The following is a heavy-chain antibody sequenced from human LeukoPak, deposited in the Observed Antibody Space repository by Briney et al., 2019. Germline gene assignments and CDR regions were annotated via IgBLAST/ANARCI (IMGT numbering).Heavy chain of an antibody. CDR2: IYYSGST. CDR3: ARNSGSYPYYFDY. D-gene: IGHD1-26*01. V-gene: IGHV4-30-4*08. CDR1: GGSISSGDYY. J-gene: IGHJ4*02. Sequence: PSETLSLTCTVSGGSISSGDYYWSWILQPPGKGLEWIVYIYYSGSTYYNPSLNSRVTISVDTSKNQFSLKLSSVTAADTAVYYCARNSGSYPYYFDYWGQGTLVTVSS.